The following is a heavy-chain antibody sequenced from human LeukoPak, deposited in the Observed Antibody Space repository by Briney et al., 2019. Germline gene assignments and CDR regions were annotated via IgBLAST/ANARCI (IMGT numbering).Heavy chain of an antibody. CDR1: GGSISGYY. V-gene: IGHV4-59*01. J-gene: IGHJ2*01. Sequence: SETLSLTCTVSGGSISGYYWSWIRQSPGKGLEWIGHIYYSGNTNYNPSLKSRLTISLDTSKNQFSLKMSSVTAADTAVYYCARDTGDYVFYWYFDLWGRGTLVTVSS. D-gene: IGHD4-17*01. CDR3: ARDTGDYVFYWYFDL. CDR2: IYYSGNT.